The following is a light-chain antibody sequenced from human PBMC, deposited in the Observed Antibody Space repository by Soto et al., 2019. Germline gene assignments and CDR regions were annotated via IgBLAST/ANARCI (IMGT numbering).Light chain of an antibody. CDR2: EDN. Sequence: NFMLTQPHSVSESPGKTLTIYCTRSSGSIASNYVQWYQQRPGSSPTTVFYEDNQRPSGVPDRFSGSIDSSSNSASLTISGLKTEDEADYYCQSYDSSINVVFGGGTKLTVL. CDR3: QSYDSSINVV. J-gene: IGLJ2*01. V-gene: IGLV6-57*01. CDR1: SGSIASNY.